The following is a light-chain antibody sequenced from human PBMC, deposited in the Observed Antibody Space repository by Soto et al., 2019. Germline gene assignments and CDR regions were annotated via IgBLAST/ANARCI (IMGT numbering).Light chain of an antibody. CDR2: AAS. Sequence: AIQMTQSPSSLSASVGDRVTITCRASQDIRNDLGWYQQKPGKAPNLLIYAASTLQSGVPSRFSGSGSGTDFTLTISGLQLEDFATYYCLQDHNSPFTFGPGTKVDIK. CDR1: QDIRND. V-gene: IGKV1-6*01. CDR3: LQDHNSPFT. J-gene: IGKJ3*01.